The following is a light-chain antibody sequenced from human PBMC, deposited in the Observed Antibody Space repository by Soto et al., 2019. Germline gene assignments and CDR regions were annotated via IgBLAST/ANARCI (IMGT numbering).Light chain of an antibody. Sequence: QSALTQPPSASGSPGQSVTISCTGTSSDVGGYNYVSWYQQHPGKAPKLIIYEVTKRPSGVPDRVSGSKSGSTASLTVSGLQAEDEADYYCNSYAGNNDVVFGGGTKLTVL. J-gene: IGLJ3*02. CDR3: NSYAGNNDVV. CDR2: EVT. V-gene: IGLV2-8*01. CDR1: SSDVGGYNY.